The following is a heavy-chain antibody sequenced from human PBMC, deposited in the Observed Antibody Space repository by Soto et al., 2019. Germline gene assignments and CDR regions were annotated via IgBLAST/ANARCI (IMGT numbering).Heavy chain of an antibody. CDR1: GFTFSSYG. V-gene: IGHV3-30*18. CDR2: ISYDGSNK. CDR3: AKHLSLFDSLTTHGMDV. D-gene: IGHD2-15*01. Sequence: QVQLVESGGGVVQPGRSLRLSCAASGFTFSSYGMHWVRQAPGKGLEWVAVISYDGSNKYYADSVKGPFTISRDNSKNTLYLHMNSLRAEDTAVYYCAKHLSLFDSLTTHGMDVCGQGTTVTVSS. J-gene: IGHJ6*02.